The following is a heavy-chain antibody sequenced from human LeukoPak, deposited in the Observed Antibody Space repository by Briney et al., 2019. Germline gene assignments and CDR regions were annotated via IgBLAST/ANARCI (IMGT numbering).Heavy chain of an antibody. CDR1: GGSISSGDYY. CDR2: IYYSGST. J-gene: IGHJ6*02. V-gene: IGHV4-30-4*01. CDR3: ARVGSTSSLQLYYYYYGMDV. D-gene: IGHD2-2*01. Sequence: PSQTLSLTCTVSGGSISSGDYYWSWIRQPPGKGLEWIGYIYYSGSTYYNPSLKGRVTISVDTSKNQFSLKLSSVTAAHTAVYCCARVGSTSSLQLYYYYYGMDVWGQGTTVTVSS.